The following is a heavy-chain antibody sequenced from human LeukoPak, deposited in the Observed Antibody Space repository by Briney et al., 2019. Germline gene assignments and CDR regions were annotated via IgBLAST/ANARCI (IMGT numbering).Heavy chain of an antibody. D-gene: IGHD3-22*01. CDR2: IYYSGST. CDR3: ARVLAVSYYYDSSGYDAFDI. Sequence: PSETLFLTCTVSGGSISSSSYYWGWIRQPPGKGLEWIGSIYYSGSTYYNPSLKSRVTISVDTSKNQFSLKLSSVTAADTAVYYCARVLAVSYYYDSSGYDAFDIWGQGTMVTVSS. J-gene: IGHJ3*02. CDR1: GGSISSSSYY. V-gene: IGHV4-39*07.